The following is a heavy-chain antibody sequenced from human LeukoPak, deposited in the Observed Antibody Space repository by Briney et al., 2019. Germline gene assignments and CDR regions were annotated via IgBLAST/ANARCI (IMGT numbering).Heavy chain of an antibody. Sequence: SETLSLTCTGSGVSISSYYWSWIRQPPGKGLEWIGYIYYSGSTNYNPSLKSRVTISVDTSKNQFSLKLSSVTAADTAVYYCARVLGYCTNGVCYKNWFDPWGQGTLVTVSS. CDR2: IYYSGST. CDR1: GVSISSYY. CDR3: ARVLGYCTNGVCYKNWFDP. V-gene: IGHV4-59*08. D-gene: IGHD2-8*01. J-gene: IGHJ5*02.